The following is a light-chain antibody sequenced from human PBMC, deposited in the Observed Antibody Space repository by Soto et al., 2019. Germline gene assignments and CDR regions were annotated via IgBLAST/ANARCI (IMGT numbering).Light chain of an antibody. CDR2: GAS. CDR1: QGVSRK. Sequence: DRGMTQYQATLSVAPGERVTFSCRASQGVSRKLAWYQHKPGQAPRLLIYGASRRATGIPDRFSGSGSGTDFTLTISRLEPEDFAVYYCQQYTNWPRPSAQGTK. CDR3: QQYTNWPRP. J-gene: IGKJ1*01. V-gene: IGKV3D-15*01.